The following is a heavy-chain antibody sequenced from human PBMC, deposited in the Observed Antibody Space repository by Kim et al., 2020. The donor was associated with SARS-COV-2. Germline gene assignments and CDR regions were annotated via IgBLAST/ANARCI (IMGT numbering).Heavy chain of an antibody. D-gene: IGHD6-13*01. Sequence: GGSLRLSCAASGFTFSSYWMHWVRQAPGKGLVWVSRINSDGSSTSYADSVKGRFTISRDNAKNTLYLQMNSLRAEDTAVYYCARVAGSSWYIGIDYWGQGTLVTVSS. CDR3: ARVAGSSWYIGIDY. CDR1: GFTFSSYW. CDR2: INSDGSST. J-gene: IGHJ4*02. V-gene: IGHV3-74*01.